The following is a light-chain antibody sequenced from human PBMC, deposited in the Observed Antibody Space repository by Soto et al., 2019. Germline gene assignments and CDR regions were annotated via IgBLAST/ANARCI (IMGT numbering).Light chain of an antibody. J-gene: IGLJ2*01. CDR1: SGHSSYA. V-gene: IGLV4-69*01. CDR2: LNSDGSH. Sequence: QSVLTQSPSASASLGASVKLTCTLSSGHSSYAIAWHQQQPEKGPRYLMKLNSDGSHSKGDGIPDRFSGSSSGAERYLTISSLQSVDEADYYCQTWDTGIWVFGGGTQLTVL. CDR3: QTWDTGIWV.